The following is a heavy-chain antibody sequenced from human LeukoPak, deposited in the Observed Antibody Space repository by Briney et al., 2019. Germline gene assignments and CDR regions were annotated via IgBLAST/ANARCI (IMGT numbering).Heavy chain of an antibody. CDR2: IIPIFGTA. CDR1: GYTFTGYY. J-gene: IGHJ4*02. Sequence: GASVKVSCKASGYTFTGYYMHWVRQAPGQGLEWMGRIIPIFGTANYAQKFQGRVTITTDESTSTAYMELSSLRSEDTAVYYCARDMDYYDSRFFDYWGQGTLVTLSS. D-gene: IGHD3-22*01. V-gene: IGHV1-69*05. CDR3: ARDMDYYDSRFFDY.